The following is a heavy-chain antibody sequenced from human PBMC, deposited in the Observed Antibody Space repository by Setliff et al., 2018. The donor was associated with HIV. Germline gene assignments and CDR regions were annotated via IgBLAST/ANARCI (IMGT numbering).Heavy chain of an antibody. D-gene: IGHD6-13*01. V-gene: IGHV3-21*04. J-gene: IGHJ6*03. CDR2: ISGSGSDK. Sequence: GGSLRLSCAASGFTFISYGMSWVRQAPGKGLELVSSISGSGSDKYYVDSVKGRFTISRDNAKNSLYLQMNSLRAEDTAVYYCARVDGSSSWFYYYYYYMDIWGKGTTVTVSS. CDR3: ARVDGSSSWFYYYYYYMDI. CDR1: GFTFISYG.